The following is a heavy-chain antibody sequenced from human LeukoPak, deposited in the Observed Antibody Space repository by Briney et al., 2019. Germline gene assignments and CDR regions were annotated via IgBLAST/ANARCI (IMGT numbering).Heavy chain of an antibody. D-gene: IGHD1-26*01. CDR1: GFTFSSYA. J-gene: IGHJ3*02. Sequence: PGGSLRLSCAASGFTFSSYAMSWVRQAPGKGLEWVSAISGSGGSTYYADSVKGRFTISRDNSKNTLYLQMNSLRAEDTAVYYCARFSGSLGDAFDIWGQGTMVTVSS. V-gene: IGHV3-23*01. CDR3: ARFSGSLGDAFDI. CDR2: ISGSGGST.